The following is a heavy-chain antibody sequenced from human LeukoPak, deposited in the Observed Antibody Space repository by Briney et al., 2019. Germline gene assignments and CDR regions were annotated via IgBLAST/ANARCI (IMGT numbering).Heavy chain of an antibody. CDR2: ISGSGGST. J-gene: IGHJ3*02. D-gene: IGHD3-3*01. Sequence: PSETLSLTCTVSGGSISSGGYYWSWIRQAPGMGLEWVSAISGSGGSTYYADSVKGRFTISRDNSKNTLYLQMNSLRAEDTAVYYCAKDPDGPTIPPEYDFFIWGQGTMVTVSS. CDR3: AKDPDGPTIPPEYDFFI. V-gene: IGHV3-23*01. CDR1: GGSISSGGYY.